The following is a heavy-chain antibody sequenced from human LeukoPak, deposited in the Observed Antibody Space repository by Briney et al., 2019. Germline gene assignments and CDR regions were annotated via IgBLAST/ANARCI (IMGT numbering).Heavy chain of an antibody. J-gene: IGHJ4*02. Sequence: ASVKVSCKASGYTFTSFDINWVRQAIGQGLEWMGWMNPNSGNTGYAQKFQGRVTMTRDTSISTAYMELSRLRSDDTAVYYCARDQYYYDSSGYPTGLWGQGTLVTVSS. D-gene: IGHD3-22*01. CDR2: MNPNSGNT. CDR3: ARDQYYYDSSGYPTGL. CDR1: GYTFTSFD. V-gene: IGHV1-8*01.